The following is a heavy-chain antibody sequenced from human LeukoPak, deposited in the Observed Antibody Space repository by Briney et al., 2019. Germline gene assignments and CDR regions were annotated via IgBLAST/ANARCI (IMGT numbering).Heavy chain of an antibody. Sequence: GGSLRLSCAVSGITLSNYSMSWVRQAPGKGLEWVAGISDSGGTTSYADSVKGRFTISRDNPKNTLYLQMNSLRAEDTAVYFCAKRGVVIRVILVGFHKEAYYFDSWGQGALVTVSS. CDR1: GITLSNYS. V-gene: IGHV3-23*01. CDR2: ISDSGGTT. J-gene: IGHJ4*02. D-gene: IGHD3-22*01. CDR3: AKRGVVIRVILVGFHKEAYYFDS.